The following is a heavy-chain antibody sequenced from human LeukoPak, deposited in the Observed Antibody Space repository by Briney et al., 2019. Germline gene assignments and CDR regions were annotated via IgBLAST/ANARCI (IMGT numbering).Heavy chain of an antibody. CDR2: ISYSGNS. CDR3: ARETKRFPMVRGVRGYYYGMDV. CDR1: GGSISNYF. D-gene: IGHD3-10*01. J-gene: IGHJ6*02. Sequence: PSETLSLTCSVTGGSISNYFWSWIRQPPGKGLEYIGHISYSGNSDYNPSLESRVTISVDTSKNQFSLKLSSVSAADTALYYCARETKRFPMVRGVRGYYYGMDVWGQGTTVIVSS. V-gene: IGHV4-59*01.